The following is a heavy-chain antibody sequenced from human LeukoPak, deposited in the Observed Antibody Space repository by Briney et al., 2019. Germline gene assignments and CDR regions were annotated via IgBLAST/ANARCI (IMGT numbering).Heavy chain of an antibody. J-gene: IGHJ4*02. CDR2: ISYDGSNK. V-gene: IGHV3-30-3*01. CDR1: GFTFSSYA. D-gene: IGHD6-13*01. Sequence: GGSLRLSCAASGFTFSSYAMHWVRQAPGKGLEWVAVISYDGSNKYYADSVKGRFTISRDNSKNTLYLQMNSLRAEDTAVYYCARYSKYSSSWYYFDYWGQGTLVTVSS. CDR3: ARYSKYSSSWYYFDY.